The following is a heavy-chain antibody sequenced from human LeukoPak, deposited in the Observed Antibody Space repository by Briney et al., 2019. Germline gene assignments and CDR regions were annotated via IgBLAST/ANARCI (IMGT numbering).Heavy chain of an antibody. J-gene: IGHJ4*02. Sequence: ASVKVSCKASGGTFSSYAISWVRQAPGQGLEWMGGIIPIFGTANYAQKFQGRVTITADESTSTAYMELSSLRPEDTAVYYCATYGDYRDFDYWGQGTLVTVSS. CDR1: GGTFSSYA. V-gene: IGHV1-69*13. CDR3: ATYGDYRDFDY. D-gene: IGHD4-17*01. CDR2: IIPIFGTA.